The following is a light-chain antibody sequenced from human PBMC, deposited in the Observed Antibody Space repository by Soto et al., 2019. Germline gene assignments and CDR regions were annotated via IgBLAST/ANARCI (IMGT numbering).Light chain of an antibody. V-gene: IGKV3-15*01. CDR2: GAS. CDR1: QSVSSN. J-gene: IGKJ4*01. Sequence: EIVMTQSPATLSVSPGERATLSCRASQSVSSNLAWYQQKPGQAPRLLIYGASTRATGIPARFSGSGSGTEFTLTISSLQSEDFAVYYCQKYNNWPPLTFGGRTKVEIK. CDR3: QKYNNWPPLT.